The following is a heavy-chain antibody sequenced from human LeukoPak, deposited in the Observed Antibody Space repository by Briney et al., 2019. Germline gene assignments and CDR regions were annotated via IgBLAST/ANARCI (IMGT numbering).Heavy chain of an antibody. CDR2: IYYNGNS. Sequence: SETLSLRCSVLTDSFNDYYWNWVRQPPGKGLEWIGYIYYNGNSNYNPSLKSRVTISVDTSKNELALKLTSVTAADTAIYFCARDGGLQSHFDYWGQGTLVTVSS. J-gene: IGHJ4*02. V-gene: IGHV4-59*01. CDR1: TDSFNDYY. D-gene: IGHD5-24*01. CDR3: ARDGGLQSHFDY.